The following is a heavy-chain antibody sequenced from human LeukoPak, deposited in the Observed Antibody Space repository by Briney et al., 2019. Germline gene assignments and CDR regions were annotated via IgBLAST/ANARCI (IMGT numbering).Heavy chain of an antibody. Sequence: SETLSLTCTVCVGSISSYYGSWIRQPAGKGLEWIGRLYTSGRTNYNPSLKSRVTMSVDTSKNQFSLQLRAVTAADTPLYYCPRDVIYCSGGSCDSKGWFDPWGQGTLVTVSS. D-gene: IGHD2-15*01. CDR1: VGSISSYY. CDR2: LYTSGRT. J-gene: IGHJ5*02. CDR3: PRDVIYCSGGSCDSKGWFDP. V-gene: IGHV4-4*07.